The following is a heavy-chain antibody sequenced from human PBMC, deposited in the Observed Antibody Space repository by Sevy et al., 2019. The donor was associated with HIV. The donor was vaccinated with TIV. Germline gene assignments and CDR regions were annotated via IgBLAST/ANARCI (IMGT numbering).Heavy chain of an antibody. Sequence: SETLSLTCAVYGESFSGYYWSWIRQPPGKGLEWIGEINHSGSTNYNPSLKSRVNISVDTSKNQFSLKLSSVTAADTAVYYCAGRSSYYYGFAYWGQGTLVTVSS. CDR1: GESFSGYY. J-gene: IGHJ4*02. CDR3: AGRSSYYYGFAY. V-gene: IGHV4-34*01. CDR2: INHSGST. D-gene: IGHD1-26*01.